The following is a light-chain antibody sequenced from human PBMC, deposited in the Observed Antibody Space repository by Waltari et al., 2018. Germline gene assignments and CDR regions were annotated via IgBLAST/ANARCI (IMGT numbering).Light chain of an antibody. CDR3: QQYRSSPWT. V-gene: IGKV3-20*01. CDR2: ASS. Sequence: EIVLTQSPGTLSLSPGERATLSCRASPSIGSNYLAWYQQRPGQAPRLLIYASSSRATGVPDRFSGSGSGTDFSLTISRLEPEDFGVYYCQQYRSSPWTFGQGTKVEIK. J-gene: IGKJ1*01. CDR1: PSIGSNY.